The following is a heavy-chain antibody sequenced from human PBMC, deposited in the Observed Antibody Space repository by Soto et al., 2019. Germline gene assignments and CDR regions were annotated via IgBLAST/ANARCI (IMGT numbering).Heavy chain of an antibody. CDR2: LYNTGST. Sequence: SETLSLTCTVSGASIRRYYWSWIRQSPGKGLEWIGYLYNTGSTIYNPSLKSRVTISVDTSKNQFSLQLNSVTPEDTAVYYCARDPSGSYGVAFYYYYGMDVWGQGTTVTVSS. J-gene: IGHJ6*02. D-gene: IGHD1-26*01. CDR3: ARDPSGSYGVAFYYYYGMDV. V-gene: IGHV4-4*08. CDR1: GASIRRYY.